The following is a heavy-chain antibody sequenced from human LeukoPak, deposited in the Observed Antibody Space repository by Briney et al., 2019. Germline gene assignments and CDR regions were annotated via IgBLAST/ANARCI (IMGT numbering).Heavy chain of an antibody. J-gene: IGHJ4*02. V-gene: IGHV3-30*02. CDR1: GFTFDDYA. CDR3: AKDGREYSGYDLYYFDY. CDR2: IRYDGSNK. D-gene: IGHD5-12*01. Sequence: GGSLRLSCAASGFTFDDYAMHWVRQAPGKGLEWVAFIRYDGSNKYYADSVKGRFTISRDNSKNTLYLQMNSLRAEDTAVYYCAKDGREYSGYDLYYFDYWGQGTLVTVSS.